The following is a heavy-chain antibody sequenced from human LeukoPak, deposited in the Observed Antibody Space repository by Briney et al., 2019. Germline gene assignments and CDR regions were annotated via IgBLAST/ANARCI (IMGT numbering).Heavy chain of an antibody. CDR1: GLTFSGYG. J-gene: IGHJ4*01. D-gene: IGHD3-22*01. CDR2: IWYDGSNK. Sequence: GGSLRLSCAASGLTFSGYGMHWVRQAPGKGLEWVAVIWYDGSNKYYADSVKGRFTISRDNSKNTLFLQMNSLRVEDTAVYYCARAVCDSSGSCLYDYWGHGTPVTVSS. V-gene: IGHV3-33*01. CDR3: ARAVCDSSGSCLYDY.